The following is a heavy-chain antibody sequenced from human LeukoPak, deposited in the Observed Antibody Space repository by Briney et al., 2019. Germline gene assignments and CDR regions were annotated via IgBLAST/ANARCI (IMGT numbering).Heavy chain of an antibody. J-gene: IGHJ4*02. Sequence: SQTLSLTCTVSGGSISSGGYYWRWIRQLPGQGLEWIGYMYNSESSYYNPSLKRRVTISVDTSKNQFSLNLSSVTAADTAVYYCARLGYTYGYYFDYWGQGTLVTVSS. CDR2: MYNSESS. CDR1: GGSISSGGYY. D-gene: IGHD5-18*01. V-gene: IGHV4-31*03. CDR3: ARLGYTYGYYFDY.